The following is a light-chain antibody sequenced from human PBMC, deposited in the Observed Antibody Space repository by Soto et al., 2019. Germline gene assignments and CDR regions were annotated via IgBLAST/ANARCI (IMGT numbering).Light chain of an antibody. Sequence: EIVLTQSPATLSLSPGERATVSCRASQSVSSYLAWYQQKRGQAPRLLIYDASNRATGIPARFSGSGSGTDFTLTISSLEPEDFALYYCQHCTNWPPKYTFGQGTKLEIK. V-gene: IGKV3-11*01. CDR1: QSVSSY. CDR3: QHCTNWPPKYT. CDR2: DAS. J-gene: IGKJ2*01.